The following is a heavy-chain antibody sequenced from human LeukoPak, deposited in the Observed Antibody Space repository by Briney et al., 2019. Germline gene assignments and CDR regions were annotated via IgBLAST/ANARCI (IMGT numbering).Heavy chain of an antibody. D-gene: IGHD6-19*01. CDR1: GGSISSYY. CDR2: IYYSGST. CDR3: ARGSIVVAGDFDY. J-gene: IGHJ4*02. V-gene: IGHV4-59*01. Sequence: SETLSLTCTVSGGSISSYYWSWIRQPPGKGLEWNGYIYYSGSTTYNPSLKSRVTILVDSSKNQFSLKLSSVTAADTAVYYCARGSIVVAGDFDYWGQGTLVTVSS.